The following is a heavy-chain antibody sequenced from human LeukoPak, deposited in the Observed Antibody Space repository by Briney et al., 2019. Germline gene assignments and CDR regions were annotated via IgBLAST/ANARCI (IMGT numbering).Heavy chain of an antibody. CDR1: GFTFSSYE. V-gene: IGHV3-48*03. J-gene: IGHJ3*02. D-gene: IGHD5-12*01. CDR3: ARDSGYDDAAFDI. Sequence: PGGSLRLSCAASGFTFSSYEMNWVRQAPGKGLEWVSYISSSGSTIYYADSVKGRFTISRDNAKNSLYLQMNSLRAEDTAVYYCARDSGYDDAAFDIWGQGTMVTVSS. CDR2: ISSSGSTI.